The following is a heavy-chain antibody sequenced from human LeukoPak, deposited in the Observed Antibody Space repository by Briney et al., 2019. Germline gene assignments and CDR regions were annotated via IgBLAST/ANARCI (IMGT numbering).Heavy chain of an antibody. CDR2: INHSGST. CDR1: GGSFSGYY. Sequence: SETLSLTCAVYGGSFSGYYWSWIRQPPGKGLEWIGEINHSGSTNYNPSLKSRVTISVDTSKNQFSLKLSSVTAADTAVYYCARPYGSGSYYRVEHWGHGTLVTVSS. D-gene: IGHD3-10*01. J-gene: IGHJ4*01. V-gene: IGHV4-34*01. CDR3: ARPYGSGSYYRVEH.